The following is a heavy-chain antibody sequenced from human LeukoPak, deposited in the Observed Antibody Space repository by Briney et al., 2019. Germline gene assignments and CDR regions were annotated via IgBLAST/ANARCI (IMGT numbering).Heavy chain of an antibody. D-gene: IGHD5-24*01. V-gene: IGHV7-4-1*02. J-gene: IGHJ4*02. Sequence: ASVKVSCKASGYTFTSYGISWVRQAPGQGLEWMGWINTNTGNPTYAQGFTGRFVFSLDTSVSTAYLQISSLKAEDTAVYYCARDRSGDGYNYYFDYWGQGTLVTVSS. CDR3: ARDRSGDGYNYYFDY. CDR1: GYTFTSYG. CDR2: INTNTGNP.